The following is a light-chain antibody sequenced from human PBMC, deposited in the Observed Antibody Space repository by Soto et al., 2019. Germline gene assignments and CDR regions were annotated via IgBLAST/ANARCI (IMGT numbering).Light chain of an antibody. Sequence: QSVLTQPASVSGTPGQSITISCTGSNSDVGHYDFVSWYQHHPGRAPKLIVSEVSHRPSGISNRFSGSKSGNTASLTISGLQSEDEADYYCISYTSDDVRYVFGTGTKLTVL. J-gene: IGLJ1*01. CDR1: NSDVGHYDF. CDR3: ISYTSDDVRYV. V-gene: IGLV2-14*01. CDR2: EVS.